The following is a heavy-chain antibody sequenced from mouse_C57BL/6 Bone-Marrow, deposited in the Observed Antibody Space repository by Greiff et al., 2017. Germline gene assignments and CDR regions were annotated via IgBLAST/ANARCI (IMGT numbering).Heavy chain of an antibody. J-gene: IGHJ3*01. V-gene: IGHV5-17*01. CDR3: ARATGWFAY. Sequence: EVKLMESGGGLVKPGGSLKLSCAASGFTFSDYGMHWVRQAPEKGLEWVAYISSGSSTIYYADTVKGRFTLSRDNAKNTLFLQMTSLRSEDTAMYYCARATGWFAYWGQGTLVTVSA. CDR1: GFTFSDYG. CDR2: ISSGSSTI. D-gene: IGHD4-1*01.